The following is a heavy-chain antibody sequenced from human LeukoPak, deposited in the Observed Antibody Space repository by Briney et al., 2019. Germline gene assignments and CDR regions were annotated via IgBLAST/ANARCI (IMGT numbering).Heavy chain of an antibody. CDR3: ASMTMVRYQRFYFDY. CDR1: GGSISSSSYY. V-gene: IGHV4-39*07. CDR2: IYYSGST. J-gene: IGHJ4*02. D-gene: IGHD3-10*01. Sequence: SETLSLTCTVSGGSISSSSYYWGWIRQPPGKGLEWIGSIYYSGSTYYNPSLKSRVTISVDTSKNQFSLKLSSVTAADTAVYYCASMTMVRYQRFYFDYWGQGTLVTVSS.